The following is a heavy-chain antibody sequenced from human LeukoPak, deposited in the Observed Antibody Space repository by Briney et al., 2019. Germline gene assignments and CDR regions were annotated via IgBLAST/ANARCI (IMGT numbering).Heavy chain of an antibody. Sequence: HPGGSLRLSCAASGFTFSTYWTSWVRQAPGKGLEWVANIKEDGSEKYYGDSVKGRFTISRDNAKNSLYLQMNSLRAEDTAVYYCARDSSGYQWGQGTLVTVSS. CDR2: IKEDGSEK. CDR3: ARDSSGYQ. CDR1: GFTFSTYW. V-gene: IGHV3-7*01. J-gene: IGHJ4*02. D-gene: IGHD3-22*01.